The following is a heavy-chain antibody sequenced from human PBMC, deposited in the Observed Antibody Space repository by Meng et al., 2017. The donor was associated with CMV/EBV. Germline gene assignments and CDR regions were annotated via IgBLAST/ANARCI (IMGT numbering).Heavy chain of an antibody. D-gene: IGHD1-26*01. J-gene: IGHJ6*02. V-gene: IGHV3-15*01. Sequence: GESLKISCAASGFTFSNAWMSWVRQAPGKGLEWVGRIKSKTDGGTTDYAAPVKGRFTISRDDSKNTLYLQMNSLKTEDTAVYYCTTDSWWELHGAPYYYYGMDVWGQGTTVTVSS. CDR3: TTDSWWELHGAPYYYYGMDV. CDR1: GFTFSNAW. CDR2: IKSKTDGGTT.